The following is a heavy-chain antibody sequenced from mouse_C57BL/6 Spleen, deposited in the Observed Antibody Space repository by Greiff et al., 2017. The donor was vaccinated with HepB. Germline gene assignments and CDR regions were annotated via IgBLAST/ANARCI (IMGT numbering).Heavy chain of an antibody. CDR3: ARGLGNYFDY. CDR2: IDPSDSYT. J-gene: IGHJ2*01. Sequence: VQLQQPGAELVRPGTSVKLSCKASGYTFTSYWMHWVKQRPGQGLEWIGVIDPSDSYTNYNQKFKGKATLTVDRSSSTAYMQLSSLTSEDSAVYYCARGLGNYFDYWGQGTTLTVSS. V-gene: IGHV1-59*01. D-gene: IGHD4-1*01. CDR1: GYTFTSYW.